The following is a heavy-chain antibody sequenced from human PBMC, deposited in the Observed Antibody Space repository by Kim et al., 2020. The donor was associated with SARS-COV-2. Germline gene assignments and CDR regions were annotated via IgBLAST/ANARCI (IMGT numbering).Heavy chain of an antibody. CDR3: ASHDCSITNCYTYYYY. D-gene: IGHD2-2*02. V-gene: IGHV4-39*01. CDR2: IYYSGST. J-gene: IGHJ6*01. CDR1: GGSISSSSYY. Sequence: SETLSLTCTVSGGSISSSSYYWGWIRQPPGKGLEWLGSIYYSGSTYYNPSLKTRVPISVDTSKNQFSLKLSSVTAADTAVYYCASHDCSITNCYTYYYY.